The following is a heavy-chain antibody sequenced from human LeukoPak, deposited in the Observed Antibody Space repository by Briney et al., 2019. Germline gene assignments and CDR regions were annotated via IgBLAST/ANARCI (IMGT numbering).Heavy chain of an antibody. D-gene: IGHD5-24*01. CDR1: GFTFSSYS. CDR3: AKDRDGYKNFDY. Sequence: GGSLRLSCAASGFTFSSYSMNWVRQAPGKGLEWVSSISSSSSYIYYADSVKGRFTISRDNAKNSLYLQMNSLRAEDTALYYCAKDRDGYKNFDYWGQGTLVTVSS. V-gene: IGHV3-21*04. J-gene: IGHJ4*02. CDR2: ISSSSSYI.